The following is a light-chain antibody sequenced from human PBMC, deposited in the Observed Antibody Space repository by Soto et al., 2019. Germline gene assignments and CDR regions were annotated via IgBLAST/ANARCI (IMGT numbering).Light chain of an antibody. CDR1: SSDVGGYNF. CDR2: EVS. CDR3: SSYAGSDKSV. V-gene: IGLV2-8*01. Sequence: QSALTQPPSASGSPGQSVTISCTGTSSDVGGYNFVSWYQQHPGKAPKLMMYEVSKRPSGVPDRFSGSKSGNTASLTVSGPQAEDEADYYCSSYAGSDKSVFGGGTKLTVL. J-gene: IGLJ3*02.